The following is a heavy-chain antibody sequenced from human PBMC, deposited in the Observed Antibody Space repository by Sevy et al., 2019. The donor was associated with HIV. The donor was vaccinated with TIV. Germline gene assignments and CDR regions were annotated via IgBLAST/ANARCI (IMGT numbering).Heavy chain of an antibody. D-gene: IGHD3-9*01. CDR1: GFTFSSYE. CDR2: ISSSGSTI. J-gene: IGHJ6*02. Sequence: GESLKISCAASGFTFSSYEMNWVRQAPGKGLEWVSYISSSGSTIYYADSVKGRFTISRDNAKNSLYLQMNSLRAEDTAVYYCARGNYDILTGYYINTYYYYYYGMDVWGQGTTVTVSS. V-gene: IGHV3-48*03. CDR3: ARGNYDILTGYYINTYYYYYYGMDV.